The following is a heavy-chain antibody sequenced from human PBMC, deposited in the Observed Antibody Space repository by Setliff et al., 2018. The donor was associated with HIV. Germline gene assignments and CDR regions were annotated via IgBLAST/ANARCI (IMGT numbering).Heavy chain of an antibody. D-gene: IGHD2-15*01. CDR1: GTSINSHY. J-gene: IGHJ5*02. CDR2: IHYTGIP. V-gene: IGHV4-59*11. Sequence: PSETLSLTCTVSGTSINSHYWSWIRQTPGKGLQWIGLIHYTGIPTYNPSLEGRITMSVDRSKNQFSLRLTSVTAADTAMYYCARVSRLHPFDPWGQGTLVTVSS. CDR3: ARVSRLHPFDP.